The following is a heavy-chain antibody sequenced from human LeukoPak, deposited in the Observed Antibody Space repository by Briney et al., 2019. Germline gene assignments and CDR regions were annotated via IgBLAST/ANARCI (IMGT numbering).Heavy chain of an antibody. CDR1: GFTFSSYW. CDR3: ARDFTLVRGVMSPTFEY. V-gene: IGHV3-7*01. D-gene: IGHD3-10*01. J-gene: IGHJ4*02. CDR2: IKEDGSEK. Sequence: GGCLRLSCAASGFTFSSYWMSWVRQAPGKGLEWVANIKEDGSEKYYVDSVKGRFTISRDNAKNSLYLHMYSLRAEDTAVYYCARDFTLVRGVMSPTFEYWGQGTLVTVSS.